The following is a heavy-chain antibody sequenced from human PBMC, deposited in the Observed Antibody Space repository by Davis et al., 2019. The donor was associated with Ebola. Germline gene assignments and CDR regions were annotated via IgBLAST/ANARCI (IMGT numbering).Heavy chain of an antibody. D-gene: IGHD3-3*01. CDR2: IRSKANSYAT. J-gene: IGHJ4*02. CDR1: GFTFSGSA. V-gene: IGHV3-73*01. CDR3: AKAYYDFWSGYYPMYYFDY. Sequence: GGSLRLSCAASGFTFSGSAMHWVRQASGKGLEWVGRIRSKANSYATAYAASVKGRFTISRDDSKNTAYLQMNSLRAEDTALYYCAKAYYDFWSGYYPMYYFDYWGQGTLVTVSS.